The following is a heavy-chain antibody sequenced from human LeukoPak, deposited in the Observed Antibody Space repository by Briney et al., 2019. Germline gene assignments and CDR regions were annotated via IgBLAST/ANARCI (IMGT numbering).Heavy chain of an antibody. CDR1: GGSISSYY. D-gene: IGHD3/OR15-3a*01. V-gene: IGHV4-59*01. Sequence: SETLSLTCTVSGGSISSYYWSWLRQPPGKGLEWIGYIYYSGSTNYNPSLKSRVTISVDTSKNQFSLKLSSVTAADTAVYYCARGQGLLDYWGQGTLVTVSS. CDR2: IYYSGST. CDR3: ARGQGLLDY. J-gene: IGHJ4*02.